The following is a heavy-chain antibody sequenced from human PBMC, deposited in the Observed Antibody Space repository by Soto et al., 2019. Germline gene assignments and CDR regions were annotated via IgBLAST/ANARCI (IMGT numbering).Heavy chain of an antibody. J-gene: IGHJ3*02. CDR2: IIPILGIA. CDR3: AISLMPSAYGDYAFDI. CDR1: GGTFSSYT. D-gene: IGHD4-17*01. V-gene: IGHV1-69*02. Sequence: QVQLVQSGAEVKKPGSSVKVSCKASGGTFSSYTISWVRQAPGQGLEWMGRIIPILGIANYAQKFQGRVTINADKSTSTAYMELSSLRSEDTAVYYCAISLMPSAYGDYAFDIWGKGTMVTVSS.